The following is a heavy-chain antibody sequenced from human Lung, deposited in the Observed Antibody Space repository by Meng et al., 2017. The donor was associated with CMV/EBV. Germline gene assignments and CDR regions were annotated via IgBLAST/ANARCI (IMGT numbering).Heavy chain of an antibody. CDR2: IYYSGTT. D-gene: IGHD3-3*01. CDR3: ARDLAKNWNYVDY. V-gene: IGHV4-61*01. CDR1: GGSVSSGNYY. J-gene: IGHJ4*02. Sequence: SGGSVSSGNYYWSWIRQSPGKGLEWIGYIYYSGTTNYNPSLKSRVTIAVDTSKNQFSLKLSSVTAADTAVYYCARDLAKNWNYVDYWGQGTLVTVSS.